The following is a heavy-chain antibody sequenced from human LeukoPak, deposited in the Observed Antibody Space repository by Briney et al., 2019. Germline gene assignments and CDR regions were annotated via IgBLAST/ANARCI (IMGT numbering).Heavy chain of an antibody. J-gene: IGHJ6*03. D-gene: IGHD3-3*01. CDR1: EFSFSSYW. CDR3: AREKKDYDFWSGQYYYYMDV. V-gene: IGHV3-7*01. CDR2: IKQDGSEK. Sequence: GGSLRLSCAASEFSFSSYWMSWVRQAPGKGLEWVANIKQDGSEKYYVDSVKGRFTISRDNGKNSLYLQMNRLSAEDTAVYYCAREKKDYDFWSGQYYYYMDVWGKGTTVTVSS.